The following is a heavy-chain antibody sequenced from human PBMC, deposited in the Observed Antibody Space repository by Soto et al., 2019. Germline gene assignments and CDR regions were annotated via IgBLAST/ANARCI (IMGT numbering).Heavy chain of an antibody. Sequence: GGSLRLSCAASGFTFSSYGIHWVRQAPGKGLEWVAVISYDGSNKYYAHSVKGRFPISRDNYKNTLYLQMNSLRPEDTDVYYCAKELYCSAGICPDDYWGQGTLVTVSS. V-gene: IGHV3-30*18. D-gene: IGHD2-15*01. J-gene: IGHJ4*02. CDR2: ISYDGSNK. CDR1: GFTFSSYG. CDR3: AKELYCSAGICPDDY.